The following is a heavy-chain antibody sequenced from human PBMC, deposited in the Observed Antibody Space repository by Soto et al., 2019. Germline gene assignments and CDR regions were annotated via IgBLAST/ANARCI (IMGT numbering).Heavy chain of an antibody. J-gene: IGHJ3*02. Sequence: LRLSCAASGFTFSSYAMSWVRQAPGKGLEWVSYISSSGSTIYYADSVKGRFTISRDNAKNSLYLQMNSLRAEDTAVYYCARGRITIFGVVKTEFDTWGQGTMVTVSS. V-gene: IGHV3-11*01. CDR3: ARGRITIFGVVKTEFDT. CDR1: GFTFSSYA. CDR2: ISSSGSTI. D-gene: IGHD3-3*01.